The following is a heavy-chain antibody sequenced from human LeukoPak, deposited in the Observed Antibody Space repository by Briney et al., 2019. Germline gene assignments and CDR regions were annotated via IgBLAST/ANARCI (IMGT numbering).Heavy chain of an antibody. Sequence: GGSLRLSCAASGFTFSDHYMDWVRQAPGKGLEWVGRTRNKANSYTTEYAASVKGRFTISRDDSKNSLYLQMNSLKTEDTAVYYCARAWFGLDYWGQGTLVTVSS. CDR1: GFTFSDHY. D-gene: IGHD3-10*01. V-gene: IGHV3-72*01. CDR2: TRNKANSYTT. J-gene: IGHJ4*02. CDR3: ARAWFGLDY.